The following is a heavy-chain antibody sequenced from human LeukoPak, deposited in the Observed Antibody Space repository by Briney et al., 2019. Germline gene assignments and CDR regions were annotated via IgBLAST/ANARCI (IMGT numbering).Heavy chain of an antibody. D-gene: IGHD6-13*01. V-gene: IGHV1-8*01. CDR2: MNPNSGNT. CDR1: GYTFTSYD. Sequence: ASVKVSCRASGYTFTSYDINWVRQATGQGLEWMGWMNPNSGNTGYAQKFRGRVTMTRNTSISTAYMELSRLRSEDTAVYYCARFVAAAPRRQARDYWGQGTLVTVSS. CDR3: ARFVAAAPRRQARDY. J-gene: IGHJ4*02.